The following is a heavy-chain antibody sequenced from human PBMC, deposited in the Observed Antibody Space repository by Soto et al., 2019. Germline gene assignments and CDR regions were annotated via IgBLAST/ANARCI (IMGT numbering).Heavy chain of an antibody. CDR3: ASRDPGTSVDY. CDR2: IYRTGST. Sequence: SETLSFTCAVSGGSFTSNNWWTWVRQPPGQGLEWIGDIYRTGSTNYNPSLKSRVTISLDKSENQFSLKVTSLTAADTAVYYCASRDPGTSVDYWGQGTLVTVSS. CDR1: GGSFTSNNW. J-gene: IGHJ4*02. V-gene: IGHV4-4*02. D-gene: IGHD1-7*01.